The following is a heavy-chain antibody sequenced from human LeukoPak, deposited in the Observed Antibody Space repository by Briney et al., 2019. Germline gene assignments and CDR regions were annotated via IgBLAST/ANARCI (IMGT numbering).Heavy chain of an antibody. V-gene: IGHV1-69*04. D-gene: IGHD5-24*01. Sequence: SVKVSCKASGGTFSSYAISWVRQAPGQGLEWMGRIIPILGIANYAQKFQGRATITADKSTSTAYMELSSLRSEDTAVYYCARDIGLGEVATPIFDYWGQGTLVTVSS. CDR1: GGTFSSYA. CDR2: IIPILGIA. CDR3: ARDIGLGEVATPIFDY. J-gene: IGHJ4*02.